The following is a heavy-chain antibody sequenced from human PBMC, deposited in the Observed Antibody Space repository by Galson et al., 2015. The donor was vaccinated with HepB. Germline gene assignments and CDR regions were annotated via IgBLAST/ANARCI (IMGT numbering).Heavy chain of an antibody. J-gene: IGHJ3*02. CDR2: ISSNGGST. D-gene: IGHD4-23*01. CDR1: RFTFSSYA. V-gene: IGHV3-64*01. CDR3: ASTHGGNSVRGAFDI. Sequence: SLRLSCAASRFTFSSYAMHWVRQAPGKGLEYVSAISSNGGSTYYANSVKGRFTISRDNSKNTLYLQMGSLRAEDMAVYYCASTHGGNSVRGAFDIWGQGTMVTVSS.